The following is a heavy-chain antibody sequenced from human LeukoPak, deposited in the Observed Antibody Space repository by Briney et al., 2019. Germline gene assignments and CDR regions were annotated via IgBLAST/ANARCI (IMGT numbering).Heavy chain of an antibody. V-gene: IGHV4-34*01. D-gene: IGHD2-15*01. CDR2: INHSGST. CDR1: AGSFSGYY. J-gene: IGHJ3*02. Sequence: PSETLSLTCAVYAGSFSGYYWSWIRQPPGKGLEWIGEINHSGSTNYNPSLKSRVTISVDTSKNQFSLKLSSVTAADTAVYYCARARGGRDAFDIWGQGTMVTVSS. CDR3: ARARGGRDAFDI.